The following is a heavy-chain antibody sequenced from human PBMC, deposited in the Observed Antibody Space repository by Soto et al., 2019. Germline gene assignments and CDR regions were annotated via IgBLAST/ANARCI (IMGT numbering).Heavy chain of an antibody. D-gene: IGHD3-3*01. Sequence: QVHLVQSGAEEKKPGASLKVSRKASGYKFTSYAMHWVRQAPGQRLEWMGWINASNGNTKYSQHFQGRVTITRDTFASAASLELRTLRSDDTAVDSSARGDEFLGGMHVWAQATTVTVS. CDR2: INASNGNT. CDR3: ARGDEFLGGMHV. V-gene: IGHV1-3*05. J-gene: IGHJ6*01. CDR1: GYKFTSYA.